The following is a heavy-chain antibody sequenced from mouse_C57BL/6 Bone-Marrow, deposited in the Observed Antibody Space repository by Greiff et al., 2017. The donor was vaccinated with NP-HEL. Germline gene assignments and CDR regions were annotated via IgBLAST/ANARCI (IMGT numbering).Heavy chain of an antibody. D-gene: IGHD2-4*01. CDR2: IDPSDSYT. CDR1: GYTFTSYW. J-gene: IGHJ3*01. Sequence: QVQLQQPGAELVMPGASVKLSCKASGYTFTSYWMHWVKQRPGQGLEWIGEIDPSDSYTNYNQKFKGKSTLTVDKSSSTAYMQLSSLTSEDSAVYYCARRDDYPAWFAYWGQGTLVTVSA. CDR3: ARRDDYPAWFAY. V-gene: IGHV1-69*01.